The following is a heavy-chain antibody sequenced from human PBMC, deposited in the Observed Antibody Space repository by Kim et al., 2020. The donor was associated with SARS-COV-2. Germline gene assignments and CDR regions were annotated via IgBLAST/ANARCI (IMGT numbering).Heavy chain of an antibody. CDR2: IYYSGST. CDR1: GGSISSSSYY. J-gene: IGHJ5*02. V-gene: IGHV4-39*01. Sequence: SETLSLTCTVSGGSISSSSYYWGWIRQPPGKGLEWIGSIYYSGSTYYNPSLKSRVTISVDTSKNQFSLKLSSVTAADTAVYYCAGYSSGWDNWFDPWGQGTLVTVSS. D-gene: IGHD6-19*01. CDR3: AGYSSGWDNWFDP.